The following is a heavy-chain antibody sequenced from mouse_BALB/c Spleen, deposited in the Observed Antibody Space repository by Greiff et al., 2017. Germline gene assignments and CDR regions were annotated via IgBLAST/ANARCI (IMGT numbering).Heavy chain of an antibody. J-gene: IGHJ3*01. CDR1: GYTFTSYW. CDR3: TRYDWAWFAY. Sequence: QVQLQQPGAELVRPGASVKLSCKASGYTFTSYWINWVKQRPGQGLEWIGNIYPSDSYTNYNQKFKDKATLTVDKSSSTAYMQLSSPTSEDSAVYYCTRYDWAWFAYWGQGTLVTVSA. CDR2: IYPSDSYT. D-gene: IGHD2-12*01. V-gene: IGHV1-69*02.